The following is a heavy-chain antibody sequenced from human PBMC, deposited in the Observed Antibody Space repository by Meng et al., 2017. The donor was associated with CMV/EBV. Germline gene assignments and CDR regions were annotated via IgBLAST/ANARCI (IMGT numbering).Heavy chain of an antibody. V-gene: IGHV1-69*01. CDR1: GGTFSSYA. J-gene: IGHJ4*02. Sequence: QVQLVQSGAEVKKPGSSVKVSCKAAGGTFSSYAISWVRQAPGQGLEWMGGIIPIFGTVNYAQKFQGRVTITADESTSTAYMELSSLRSEDTAVYYCARGRIWNYYDSSGYNFDYWGQGTLVTVSS. CDR2: IIPIFGTV. CDR3: ARGRIWNYYDSSGYNFDY. D-gene: IGHD3-22*01.